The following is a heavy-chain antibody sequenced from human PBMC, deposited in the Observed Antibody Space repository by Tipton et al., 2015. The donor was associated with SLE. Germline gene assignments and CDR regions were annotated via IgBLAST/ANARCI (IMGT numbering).Heavy chain of an antibody. D-gene: IGHD3-10*01. CDR1: GFTFSSYS. CDR3: ARDPARGDYYHYYMDV. Sequence: SLRLSCAASGFTFSSYSMNWVRQAPGKGLEWVSSISSSSSYIYYADSVKGRFTISRDNAKNSLYLQMNSLRAEDTAVYYCARDPARGDYYHYYMDVWGKGTTVTVTS. V-gene: IGHV3-21*01. CDR2: ISSSSSYI. J-gene: IGHJ6*03.